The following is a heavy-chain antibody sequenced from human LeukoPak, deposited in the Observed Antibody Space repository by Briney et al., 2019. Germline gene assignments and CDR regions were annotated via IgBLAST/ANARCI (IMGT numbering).Heavy chain of an antibody. D-gene: IGHD5-18*01. V-gene: IGHV1-18*03. CDR3: ARDSGEKEDTANQDDAFDI. J-gene: IGHJ3*02. Sequence: ASVKVSCKASGYTFTRYGISWVRQAPGQGLEWMGWISGYNGKTKYVQKFQGRVTMTTDTSTSTAYVELRSLRSDDMAVYYCARDSGEKEDTANQDDAFDIGGQGTMVTVSS. CDR1: GYTFTRYG. CDR2: ISGYNGKT.